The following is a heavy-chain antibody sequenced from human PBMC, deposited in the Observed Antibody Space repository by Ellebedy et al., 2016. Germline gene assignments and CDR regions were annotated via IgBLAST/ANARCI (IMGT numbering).Heavy chain of an antibody. Sequence: SETLSLTXAVYGGSFSGYYWSWIRQPPGKGLEWIGEITHSGSTTYNTSLKSRVTISVDTSRNQFSLKLSSVTAADTAVYYCARKTAMVTITRFFDYWGQGSLVTVSS. J-gene: IGHJ4*02. CDR2: ITHSGST. V-gene: IGHV4-34*01. CDR3: ARKTAMVTITRFFDY. CDR1: GGSFSGYY. D-gene: IGHD5-18*01.